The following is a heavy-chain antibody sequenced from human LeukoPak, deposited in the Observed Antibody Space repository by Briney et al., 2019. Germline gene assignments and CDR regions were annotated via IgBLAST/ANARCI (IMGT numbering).Heavy chain of an antibody. V-gene: IGHV3-66*01. CDR3: ARAPHYYDSSGYPPYYFDY. CDR2: IYSGGST. D-gene: IGHD3-22*01. Sequence: GGSLRLSCAASGSTFSSYSMNWVRQAPGKGLEWVSVIYSGGSTYYADSVKGRFTISRDNSKNTLYLQMNSLRAEDTAVYYCARAPHYYDSSGYPPYYFDYWGQGTLVTVSS. J-gene: IGHJ4*02. CDR1: GSTFSSYS.